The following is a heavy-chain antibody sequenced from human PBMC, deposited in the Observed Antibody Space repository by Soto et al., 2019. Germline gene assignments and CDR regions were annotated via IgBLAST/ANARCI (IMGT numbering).Heavy chain of an antibody. CDR2: IYYSGST. V-gene: IGHV4-59*08. Sequence: QVQLQESGPGLVKPSETLSLTCTVSGGSISSYYWSWIRQPPGKGLEWIGYIYYSGSTNYNPSLKSRVTISVDTSKNQFSLKLSSVTAADTAVYYCARQSSSWDEYFQHWGQDTLVTVSS. J-gene: IGHJ1*01. D-gene: IGHD6-13*01. CDR1: GGSISSYY. CDR3: ARQSSSWDEYFQH.